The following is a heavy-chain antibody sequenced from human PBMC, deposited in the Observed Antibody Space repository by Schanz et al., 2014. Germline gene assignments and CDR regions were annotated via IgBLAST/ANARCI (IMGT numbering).Heavy chain of an antibody. J-gene: IGHJ4*02. CDR1: GYSFTSYY. Sequence: QVQLVQSGAEVKKPGASVKVSCKAFGYSFTSYYIHWVRQAPGQGLEWMATINPSGGSTSFAQKFQGRVTMTRATSTSTVNMELTSLRSEDTAVYYCARGGYSSGWYDRDIAHFDYWGQGTLVTVSA. CDR2: INPSGGST. V-gene: IGHV1-46*01. D-gene: IGHD6-19*01. CDR3: ARGGYSSGWYDRDIAHFDY.